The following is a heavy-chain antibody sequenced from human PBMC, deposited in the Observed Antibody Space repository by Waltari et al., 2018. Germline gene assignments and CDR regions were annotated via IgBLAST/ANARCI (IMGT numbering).Heavy chain of an antibody. J-gene: IGHJ6*02. V-gene: IGHV3-49*04. D-gene: IGHD4-17*01. CDR1: GFTFGDYA. Sequence: RLSCTASGFTFGDYAMSWVRQAPGKGLEWVGFIRSKAYGGTTEYAASVKGRFTISRDDSNSIAYLQMNSLKTEDTAVYYCTRDTSTVEPTYYYYYGMDVWGQGTTVTVSS. CDR2: IRSKAYGGTT. CDR3: TRDTSTVEPTYYYYYGMDV.